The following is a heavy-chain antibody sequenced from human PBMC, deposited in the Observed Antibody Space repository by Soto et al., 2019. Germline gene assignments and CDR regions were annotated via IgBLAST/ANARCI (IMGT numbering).Heavy chain of an antibody. D-gene: IGHD6-19*01. J-gene: IGHJ4*02. CDR1: GFSFSSHY. CDR2: INTDGRTT. V-gene: IGHV3-74*01. CDR3: ARGSTVSGTVY. Sequence: EVQLVESGGGVVQPGGSLRLSCAASGFSFSSHYMHWVRQVPGKGLVWVSCINTDGRTTSYADSVKGRFTISRDNAKSTLYLQMNSLGAEDTAVYYCARGSTVSGTVYWGQGTLVTVSS.